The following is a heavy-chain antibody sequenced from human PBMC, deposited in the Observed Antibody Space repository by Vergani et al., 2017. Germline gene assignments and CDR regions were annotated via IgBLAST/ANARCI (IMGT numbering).Heavy chain of an antibody. CDR2: INHSGST. CDR3: AGKARRITMVRGVLGAFDI. Sequence: QVQLQQWGAGLLKPSETLSLTCAVYGGSFSGYYWSWIRQPPGKGLEWIGEINHSGSTNYNPSLKSRVTISVDTSKNQFSLKLSSGTAADTAVYYCAGKARRITMVRGVLGAFDIWGQGTMVTVSS. D-gene: IGHD3-10*01. V-gene: IGHV4-34*01. CDR1: GGSFSGYY. J-gene: IGHJ3*02.